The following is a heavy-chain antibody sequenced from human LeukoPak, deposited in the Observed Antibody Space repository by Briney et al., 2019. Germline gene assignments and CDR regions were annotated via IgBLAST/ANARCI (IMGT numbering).Heavy chain of an antibody. CDR3: ARDRVYYYDSSGYYSLTGYYYGMDV. D-gene: IGHD3-22*01. CDR2: IYHSGTT. V-gene: IGHV4-30-4*01. J-gene: IGHJ6*02. Sequence: PSQTLSLTCTVSGGSISSADNYWSWIRQPPGTGLEWIGYIYHSGTTDCNPSLKSRITISVDMSKNQFSLKLSSVTAADTAVYYCARDRVYYYDSSGYYSLTGYYYGMDVWGQGTTVTVSS. CDR1: GGSISSADNY.